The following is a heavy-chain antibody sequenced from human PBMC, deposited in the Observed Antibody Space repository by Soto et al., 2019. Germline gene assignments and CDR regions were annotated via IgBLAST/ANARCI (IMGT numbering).Heavy chain of an antibody. J-gene: IGHJ6*02. CDR1: GGTFSSYA. CDR3: AREAELLYYYYGMDV. Sequence: ASVKVSCKASGGTFSSYAISWVRQAPGQGLEWMGGIIPIFGTANYAQKFQGRVTITADESTSTAYMELSSLRSEDTAVYYCAREAELLYYYYGMDVWGQGTTVTVSS. CDR2: IIPIFGTA. V-gene: IGHV1-69*13. D-gene: IGHD1-26*01.